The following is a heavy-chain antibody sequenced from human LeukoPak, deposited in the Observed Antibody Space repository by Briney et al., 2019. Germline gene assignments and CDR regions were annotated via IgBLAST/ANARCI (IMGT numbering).Heavy chain of an antibody. D-gene: IGHD3-10*01. CDR2: ISGSGGST. CDR1: GFTFSSYG. J-gene: IGHJ4*02. V-gene: IGHV3-23*01. Sequence: QPGGSLRLSCAASGFTFSSYGMSWVRQAPGKGLEWVSAISGSGGSTYYADSVKGRFTISRDNSKNTLYLQMNSLRAEDTAVYYCAKDFIKSLLWFGELFIDYWGQGTLVTVSS. CDR3: AKDFIKSLLWFGELFIDY.